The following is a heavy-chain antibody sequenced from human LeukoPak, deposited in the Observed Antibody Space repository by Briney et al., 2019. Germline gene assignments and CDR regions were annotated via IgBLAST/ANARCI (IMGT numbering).Heavy chain of an antibody. CDR2: ISSSSSYI. V-gene: IGHV3-21*01. J-gene: IGHJ3*02. D-gene: IGHD4-17*01. CDR1: GFTFSSYS. CDR3: ARDINYGDYVLSRGAFDI. Sequence: GGSLRLSCAASGFTFSSYSMNWVRQAPGKGLEWVSSISSSSSYIYYADSVKGRFTISRDNAKNSLYLLMNSLRAEDTAVYYCARDINYGDYVLSRGAFDIWGQGTMVTVSS.